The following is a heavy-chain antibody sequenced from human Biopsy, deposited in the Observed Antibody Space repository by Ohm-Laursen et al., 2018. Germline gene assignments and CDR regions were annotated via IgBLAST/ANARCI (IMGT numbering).Heavy chain of an antibody. CDR1: GFIFDNYG. Sequence: SLRLSCSASGFIFDNYGVHWVRQAPGKGLEWVSGINWNSGDIVYADSVKGRFTISRDNAKNSLSLQMNSLRAEDTALYYCARDRSGLTLTTLDFWGHGTLVTVSS. CDR3: ARDRSGLTLTTLDF. V-gene: IGHV3-9*01. CDR2: INWNSGDI. D-gene: IGHD6-25*01. J-gene: IGHJ4*01.